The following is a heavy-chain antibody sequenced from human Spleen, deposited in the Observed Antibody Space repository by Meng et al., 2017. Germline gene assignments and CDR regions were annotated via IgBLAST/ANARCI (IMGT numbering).Heavy chain of an antibody. CDR1: GGSFGGCY. J-gene: IGHJ4*02. CDR2: INHGGST. CDR3: ASQSLQPFTIF. Sequence: QGQLRQWGAGLLKPSETLSLTCAVYGGSFGGCYWSWIRQPPGKGLEWIGEINHGGSTNYNPSLKSRVTISVDTSKNQFSLKLSSVTAADTAVYYCASQSLQPFTIFWGQGTLVTVSS. D-gene: IGHD3-3*01. V-gene: IGHV4-34*01.